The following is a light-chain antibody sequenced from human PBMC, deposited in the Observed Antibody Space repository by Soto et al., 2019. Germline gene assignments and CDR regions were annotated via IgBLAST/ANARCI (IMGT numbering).Light chain of an antibody. J-gene: IGLJ1*01. CDR2: DVS. V-gene: IGLV2-14*01. CDR1: SSDVGGYNY. Sequence: QSVLTQPASVSGSPGQSITISCTGTSSDVGGYNYVSWYQQHPGKAPKLMIYDVSNRPSGVYNRFSGSKSGNTASLTISGLQAEDEADYYCSSSTSSSLYVVGTGTKVTVL. CDR3: SSSTSSSLYV.